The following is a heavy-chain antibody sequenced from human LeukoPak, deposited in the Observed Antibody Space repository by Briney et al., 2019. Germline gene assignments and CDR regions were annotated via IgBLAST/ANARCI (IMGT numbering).Heavy chain of an antibody. CDR1: GGSITCYY. CDR3: ARDPGE. J-gene: IGHJ4*02. V-gene: IGHV4-4*07. CDR2: IYNSGNT. D-gene: IGHD7-27*01. Sequence: SETLSLTCTVSGGSITCYYWSWIRQPAGKGLEWIGRIYNSGNTNYNSSLKSRVTMSVDTSKNQFPLKLTSVTAADTAVYYCARDPGEWGQGTLVTVSS.